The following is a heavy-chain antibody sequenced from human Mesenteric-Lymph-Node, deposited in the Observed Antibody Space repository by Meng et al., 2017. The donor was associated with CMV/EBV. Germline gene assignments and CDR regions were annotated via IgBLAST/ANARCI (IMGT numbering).Heavy chain of an antibody. CDR1: GDSFTRTYYY. CDR2: IYNSGST. D-gene: IGHD2/OR15-2a*01. Sequence: SETLSLTCTVSGDSFTRTYYYWAWIRQPPGKGLEWIGSIYNSGSTYYNPSLKSRVTMSVDTSKSQFSLRLSSVTAADTAVYYWARDASTTTSFDYWGQGTLVTVSS. V-gene: IGHV4-39*07. CDR3: ARDASTTTSFDY. J-gene: IGHJ4*02.